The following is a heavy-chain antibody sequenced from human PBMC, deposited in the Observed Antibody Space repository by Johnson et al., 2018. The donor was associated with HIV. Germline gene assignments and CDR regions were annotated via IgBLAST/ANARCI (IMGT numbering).Heavy chain of an antibody. Sequence: QVQLVESGGGVVQPGRSLRLSCAASGFTFSSYAMHWVRQAPGKGLEWVAFIRYDGSNKFYADSVKGRVTISRDNYKNTLYLQMNSLRPEDTALYYCAKEVPDKFDVWGQGTMVTVAS. J-gene: IGHJ3*01. CDR1: GFTFSSYA. CDR3: AKEVPDKFDV. CDR2: IRYDGSNK. V-gene: IGHV3-30*02.